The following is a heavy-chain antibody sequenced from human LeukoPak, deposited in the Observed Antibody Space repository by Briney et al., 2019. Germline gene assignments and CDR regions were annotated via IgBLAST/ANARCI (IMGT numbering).Heavy chain of an antibody. J-gene: IGHJ4*02. V-gene: IGHV3-66*01. CDR3: ARGGLRYFDWLFGFDY. Sequence: GGSLRLSCAASGFTFSSYWMSWVRQAPGKGLEWVSVIYSGGSTYYADSVKGRFTISRDNSKNTLYLQMNSLRAEDTAVYYCARGGLRYFDWLFGFDYWGQGTLVTVSS. CDR1: GFTFSSYW. CDR2: IYSGGST. D-gene: IGHD3-9*01.